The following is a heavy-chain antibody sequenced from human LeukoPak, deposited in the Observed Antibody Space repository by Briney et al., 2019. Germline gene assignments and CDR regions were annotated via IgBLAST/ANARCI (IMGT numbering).Heavy chain of an antibody. CDR3: ARTYSSSWQSDY. V-gene: IGHV5-51*01. CDR2: IGPGDSHT. J-gene: IGHJ4*02. D-gene: IGHD6-13*01. Sequence: GESLKISCKASGYSFTGYWIAWVRQMPGGGLEWMGIIGPGDSHTRYSPSFQGQVTISVDKSISTAYLQWSSLKASDTAMYYCARTYSSSWQSDYWGQGTLVTVSS. CDR1: GYSFTGYW.